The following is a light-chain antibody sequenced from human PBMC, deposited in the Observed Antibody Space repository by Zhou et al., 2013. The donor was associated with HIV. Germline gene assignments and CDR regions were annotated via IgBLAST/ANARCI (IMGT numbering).Light chain of an antibody. CDR3: QQADT. Sequence: DFQLTQSPSFLSASVGGRVTITCRASQGISSFLAWYQQKPGKAPKLLIYAASTLQSGVPSRFSGSGSGTDFTFTISSLQPEDFATYYCQQADTFGQGTKMEIK. J-gene: IGKJ2*01. CDR2: AAS. V-gene: IGKV1-9*01. CDR1: QGISSF.